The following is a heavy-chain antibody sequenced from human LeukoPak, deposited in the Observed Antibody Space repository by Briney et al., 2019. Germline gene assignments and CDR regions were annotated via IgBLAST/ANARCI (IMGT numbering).Heavy chain of an antibody. D-gene: IGHD6-19*01. J-gene: IGHJ4*02. CDR1: GYTFTSYG. CDR2: ISAYNGNT. CDR3: AIWAVAGYFDY. Sequence: ASVKVSCKASGYTFTSYGISRVRQAPGQGLEWMGWISAYNGNTNYAQKLQGRVTMTTDTSTSTAYMELTSLRSDDTAVYYCAIWAVAGYFDYWGQGTLVTVSS. V-gene: IGHV1-18*01.